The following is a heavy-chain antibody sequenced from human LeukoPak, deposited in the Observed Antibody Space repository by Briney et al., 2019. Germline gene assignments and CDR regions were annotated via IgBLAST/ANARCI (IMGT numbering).Heavy chain of an antibody. CDR2: IYPGDSDT. CDR3: ARRLGLGSSGWKNFDY. Sequence: GESLQISCKGSGYRFTNYWIGWVRQMPGKGLEWMGIIYPGDSDTRYSPSFQGQVTISADKSITTAYLQWSSLKASDTAMYYCARRLGLGSSGWKNFDYWGQGTLVTVSS. V-gene: IGHV5-51*01. J-gene: IGHJ4*02. D-gene: IGHD6-19*01. CDR1: GYRFTNYW.